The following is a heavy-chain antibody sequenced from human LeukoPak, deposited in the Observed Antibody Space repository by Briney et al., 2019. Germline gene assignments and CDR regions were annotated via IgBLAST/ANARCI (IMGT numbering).Heavy chain of an antibody. CDR3: GRAAPAGS. CDR2: ISGSGGST. V-gene: IGHV3-23*01. J-gene: IGHJ5*02. CDR1: GFTFSSYA. D-gene: IGHD6-25*01. Sequence: PGGSLRLSCAASGFTFSSYAMSWVRRAPGKGLEWVSAISGSGGSTYYADSVKGRFTISRDNAKNTLYLQMNSLRIDDTGVYYCGRAAPAGSWGQGTLVTVSS.